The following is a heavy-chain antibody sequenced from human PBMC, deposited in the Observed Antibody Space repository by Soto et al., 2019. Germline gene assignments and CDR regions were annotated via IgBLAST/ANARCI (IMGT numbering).Heavy chain of an antibody. V-gene: IGHV1-18*01. CDR2: INAYNGNT. CDR1: GYSFTRYG. D-gene: IGHD3-16*01. J-gene: IGHJ6*02. Sequence: QVQLVQSGAEVKNPGASVKVSCKASGYSFTRYGIGWARQAPGQGLEWMGWINAYNGNTNYAQNLQGRLTLTTDTATTTAYMELRSLRFNATAIYYCAMVDVYVTPSPQDVWGQGTTVTVSS. CDR3: AMVDVYVTPSPQDV.